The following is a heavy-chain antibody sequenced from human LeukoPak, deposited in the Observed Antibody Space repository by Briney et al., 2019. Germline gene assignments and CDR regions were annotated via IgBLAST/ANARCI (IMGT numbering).Heavy chain of an antibody. J-gene: IGHJ5*02. V-gene: IGHV3-23*01. Sequence: GGSLRLSCAASGFTFRNYGMTWVRQAPGEGLEWVSAISGSGADTYYADSVKGRFTISRDNSKNTLYLQMNSLRAEDTAVYYCANDFPPIDRGFYFDPWGQGTLVTVSS. CDR3: ANDFPPIDRGFYFDP. CDR2: ISGSGADT. CDR1: GFTFRNYG. D-gene: IGHD2/OR15-2a*01.